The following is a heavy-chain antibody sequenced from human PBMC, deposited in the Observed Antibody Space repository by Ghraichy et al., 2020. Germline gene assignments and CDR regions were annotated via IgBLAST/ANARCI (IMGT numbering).Heavy chain of an antibody. CDR1: GDSVSSNSAA. J-gene: IGHJ6*03. Sequence: SQTLSLTCAISGDSVSSNSAAWNWIRQSPSRGLEWLGRTYYRSKWYNDYAESVKSRITINSDTSKNQFSLQLNSVTPEDTAVYYCASQSGTFSNYYYYMDVWGKGTTVTVSS. V-gene: IGHV6-1*01. CDR3: ASQSGTFSNYYYYMDV. CDR2: TYYRSKWYN. D-gene: IGHD6-13*01.